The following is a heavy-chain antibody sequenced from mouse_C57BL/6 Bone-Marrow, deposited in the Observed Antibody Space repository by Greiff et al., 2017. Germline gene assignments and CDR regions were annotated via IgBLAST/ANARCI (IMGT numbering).Heavy chain of an antibody. V-gene: IGHV5-17*01. J-gene: IGHJ3*01. CDR3: ARAPYDYDGGAFAY. D-gene: IGHD2-4*01. Sequence: EVQVVESGGGLVKPGGSLKLSCAASGFTFSDYGMHWVRQAPEKGLEWVAYISSGSSTIYYADTVKGRFTISRDNAKNTLFLQMTSLRSEDTAMYYCARAPYDYDGGAFAYWGQGTLVTVSA. CDR2: ISSGSSTI. CDR1: GFTFSDYG.